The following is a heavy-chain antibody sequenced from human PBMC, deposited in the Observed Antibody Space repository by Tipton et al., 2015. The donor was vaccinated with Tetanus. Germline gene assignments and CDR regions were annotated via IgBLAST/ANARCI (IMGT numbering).Heavy chain of an antibody. D-gene: IGHD3-3*01. V-gene: IGHV1-2*02. J-gene: IGHJ4*02. CDR1: AYAFSSYD. CDR2: INPNSGGT. CDR3: ARYYDFWSGYYSYFDY. Sequence: QVQLVQSGAEVKKPGASVRVPCKAFAYAFSSYDLNWVRQAPGQGLEWMGWINPNSGGTNYAQKFQGRVTMTRDTSISTAYMELSRLRSDDTAVYYCARYYDFWSGYYSYFDYWGQGTLVTVSS.